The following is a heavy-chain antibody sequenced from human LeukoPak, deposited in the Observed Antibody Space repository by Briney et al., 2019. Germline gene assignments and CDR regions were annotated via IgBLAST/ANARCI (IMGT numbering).Heavy chain of an antibody. J-gene: IGHJ4*02. CDR1: GFTFSSYG. V-gene: IGHV4-38-2*01. CDR3: TRQGLVISPQTFDY. CDR2: IYYSGST. D-gene: IGHD3/OR15-3a*01. Sequence: PGGSLRLSCAASGFTFSSYGMSWVRQPPGKGLEWIGSIYYSGSTYYNPSLKSRVTISVDTSKNQFSLKLSSVTAADTAVYYCTRQGLVISPQTFDYWGQGTLVTVSS.